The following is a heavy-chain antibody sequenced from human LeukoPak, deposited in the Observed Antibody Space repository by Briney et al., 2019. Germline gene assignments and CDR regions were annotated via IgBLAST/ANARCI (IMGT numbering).Heavy chain of an antibody. CDR3: ARDSSDIVVVPAAMWGGYFDY. D-gene: IGHD2-2*01. CDR1: GFTFSSYG. V-gene: IGHV3-33*01. CDR2: IWYDGSNK. Sequence: PGRSLRLSCAASGFTFSSYGMHWVRQAPGKGLEWVAVIWYDGSNKYYADSVKGRFTISRDNSKNTLYLQMNSLRAEDTAVYYCARDSSDIVVVPAAMWGGYFDYWGQGTLVTVSS. J-gene: IGHJ4*02.